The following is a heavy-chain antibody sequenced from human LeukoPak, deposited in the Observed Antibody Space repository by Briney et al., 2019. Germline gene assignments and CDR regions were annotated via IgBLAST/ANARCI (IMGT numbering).Heavy chain of an antibody. CDR1: GGTFSSYA. V-gene: IGHV1-69*13. CDR3: ARGYYDILTGYYSWYRLHRFDP. D-gene: IGHD3-9*01. CDR2: IIPIFGTA. Sequence: ASVKVSCKASGGTFSSYAISWVRQAPGQGLEWMGGIIPIFGTANYAQKFQGRVTTTADESTSTAYMELSSLRSEDTAVYYCARGYYDILTGYYSWYRLHRFDPWGQGTLVTVSS. J-gene: IGHJ5*02.